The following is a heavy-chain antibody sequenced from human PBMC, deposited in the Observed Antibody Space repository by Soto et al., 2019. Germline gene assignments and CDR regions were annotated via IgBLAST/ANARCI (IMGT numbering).Heavy chain of an antibody. CDR1: RYTFTNYW. CDR3: AASIFYYGMDV. CDR2: IYPGDSDT. V-gene: IGHV5-51*01. J-gene: IGHJ6*02. Sequence: GESLKISCKVSRYTFTNYWIGWVRQMPGKGLEWMGIIYPGDSDTKYNPSFQGQVTISADKSITTTYLRWTSLKASDTAIYYCAASIFYYGMDVWGQGTTVTVSS.